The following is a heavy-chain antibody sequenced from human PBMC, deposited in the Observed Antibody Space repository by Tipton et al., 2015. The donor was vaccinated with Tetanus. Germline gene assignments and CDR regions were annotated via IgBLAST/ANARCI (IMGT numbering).Heavy chain of an antibody. CDR1: GFTFSSYA. J-gene: IGHJ4*02. D-gene: IGHD3-22*01. V-gene: IGHV3-23*01. Sequence: AASGFTFSSYAMSWVRQAPGKGLEWVSAISGSGGSTYYADSVKGRFTISRDNSKNTLYLQMNSLRAEDTAVYYCAKVIEVAYDSSGYYYRDWGQGTLVTVSS. CDR2: ISGSGGST. CDR3: AKVIEVAYDSSGYYYRD.